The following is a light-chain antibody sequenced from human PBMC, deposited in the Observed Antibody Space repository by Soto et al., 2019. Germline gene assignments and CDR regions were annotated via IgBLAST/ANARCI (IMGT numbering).Light chain of an antibody. Sequence: DIQMTQSPSTLSASVGDRVTITCRASQSISRCLAWYQQKPGKAPKVLIYDVSSLGSGVPSRFSGSGSGTEFTLTISSLQPDDFATYYCQQYNSYPWTFGQGTKVEIK. CDR3: QQYNSYPWT. CDR2: DVS. V-gene: IGKV1-5*01. J-gene: IGKJ1*01. CDR1: QSISRC.